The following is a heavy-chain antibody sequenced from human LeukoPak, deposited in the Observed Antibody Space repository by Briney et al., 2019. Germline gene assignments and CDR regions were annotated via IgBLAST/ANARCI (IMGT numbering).Heavy chain of an antibody. J-gene: IGHJ3*02. Sequence: GGSLRLSCAASGFTFSSYGMHWVRQAPGKGLEWVAFIRYDGSNKYYADSVKGRFTISRDNAKNSLYLQMNSLRAEGTAVYYCARGQRWLQSVPAFDIWGQGTMVTVSS. V-gene: IGHV3-30*02. CDR2: IRYDGSNK. CDR3: ARGQRWLQSVPAFDI. D-gene: IGHD5-24*01. CDR1: GFTFSSYG.